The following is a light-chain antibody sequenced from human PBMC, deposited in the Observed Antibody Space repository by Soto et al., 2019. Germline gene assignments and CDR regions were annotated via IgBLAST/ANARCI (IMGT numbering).Light chain of an antibody. Sequence: QSALTQPASASGSLGQSVTISSTGTSSDIGTYDYVSWYQQHPGRAPKLIIFEVSKRPLGVPDRFSGSKSGNTASLIVSGLQPDDEAEYHCTSYTGDDFTFVFGTGTKVTVL. CDR1: SSDIGTYDY. V-gene: IGLV2-8*01. CDR3: TSYTGDDFTFV. J-gene: IGLJ1*01. CDR2: EVS.